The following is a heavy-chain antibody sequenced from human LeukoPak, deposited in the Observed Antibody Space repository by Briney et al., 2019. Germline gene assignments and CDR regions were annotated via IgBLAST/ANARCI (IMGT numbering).Heavy chain of an antibody. J-gene: IGHJ1*01. CDR2: ISGSGGST. Sequence: GGSLRLSCAASGFPFSSYSMTWVRQAPGKGLEWVSGISGSGGSTYYADSVKGRFTISRDNSKNTLYLQMNSLRAEDTAVYYCAKDDGVVGAIIPPLAKSSQHGGRGPRVPVSS. D-gene: IGHD2-15*01. CDR1: GFPFSSYS. CDR3: AKDDGVVGAIIPPLAKSSQH. V-gene: IGHV3-23*01.